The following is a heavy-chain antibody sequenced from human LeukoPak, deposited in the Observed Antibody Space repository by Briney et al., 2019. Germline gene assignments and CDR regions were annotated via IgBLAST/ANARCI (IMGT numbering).Heavy chain of an antibody. Sequence: GGSLRLSCAASGFTLSSFAMHWVRQAPGKGREWVAVMTYDGINESFADSVKGRFTISRDNSKNTLYVQMNILKTEDTAVYYCTRIYYDSSGPDYWGQGTLVTVSS. CDR3: TRIYYDSSGPDY. CDR2: MTYDGINE. CDR1: GFTLSSFA. J-gene: IGHJ4*02. V-gene: IGHV3-30*04. D-gene: IGHD3-22*01.